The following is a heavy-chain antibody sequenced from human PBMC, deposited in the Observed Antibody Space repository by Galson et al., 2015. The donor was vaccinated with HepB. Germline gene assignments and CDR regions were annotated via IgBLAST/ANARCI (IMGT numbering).Heavy chain of an antibody. CDR1: GGTFNSYA. J-gene: IGHJ3*02. Sequence: SCKASGGTFNSYAISWVRQAPGQGLEWMGMIIPIFGTANYAQRFQGRVTIIADESRNTAYMELSSLTSGDTALYYCARDPYYYDTSGYYPPANAFDIWGQGTMVTVSS. CDR2: IIPIFGTA. CDR3: ARDPYYYDTSGYYPPANAFDI. V-gene: IGHV1-69*15. D-gene: IGHD3-22*01.